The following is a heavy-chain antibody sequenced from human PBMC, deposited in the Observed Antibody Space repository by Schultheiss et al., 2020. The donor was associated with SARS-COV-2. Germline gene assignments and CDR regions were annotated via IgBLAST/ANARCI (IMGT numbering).Heavy chain of an antibody. CDR2: ISSGGLTM. J-gene: IGHJ3*02. V-gene: IGHV3-11*01. Sequence: GESLKISCAASGFTFSDYYMSWIRQAPGKGLEWISYISSGGLTMYYADSVKGRFTIARDNDKNSMYLQMNNLRAEDTAVYFCARGRREMEYYDSSGYYSDGFDIWGLGTMVTVSS. CDR1: GFTFSDYY. D-gene: IGHD3-22*01. CDR3: ARGRREMEYYDSSGYYSDGFDI.